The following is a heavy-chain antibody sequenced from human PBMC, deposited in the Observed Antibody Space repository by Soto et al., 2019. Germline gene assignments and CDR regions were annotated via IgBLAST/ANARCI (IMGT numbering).Heavy chain of an antibody. D-gene: IGHD2-15*01. Sequence: GGSLRLSCAASGFTFSSYAMHWVRQAPGKGLEWVAVISYDGSNKYYADSVKGRFTISRDNSKNTLYLQMNSLRAEDTAVYYCARDKSSGPHFDYWGQGTLVTVS. V-gene: IGHV3-30-3*01. CDR2: ISYDGSNK. CDR1: GFTFSSYA. CDR3: ARDKSSGPHFDY. J-gene: IGHJ4*02.